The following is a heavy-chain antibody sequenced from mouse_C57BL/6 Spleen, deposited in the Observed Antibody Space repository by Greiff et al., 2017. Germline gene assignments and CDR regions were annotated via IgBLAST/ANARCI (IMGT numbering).Heavy chain of an antibody. CDR2: IDPSDSYT. D-gene: IGHD2-4*01. J-gene: IGHJ2*01. CDR1: GYTFTSYW. Sequence: QFQLQQPGAELVRPGTSVKLSCKASGYTFTSYWMHWVKQRPGQGLEWIGVIDPSDSYTNYNQKFKGKATLTVDTSSSTAYMQLSSLTSEDSAVYYCARSDDYDGYWGQGTTLTVSS. V-gene: IGHV1-59*01. CDR3: ARSDDYDGY.